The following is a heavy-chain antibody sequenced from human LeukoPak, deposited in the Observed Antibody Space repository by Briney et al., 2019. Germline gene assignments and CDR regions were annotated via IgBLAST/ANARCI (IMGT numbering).Heavy chain of an antibody. J-gene: IGHJ3*02. CDR1: GGSISNGGYY. CDR3: ARDPRDGYTGDAIYAFDI. Sequence: SETLSLTCTVSGGSISNGGYYWSWIRQHPGKGLEWIGYIYYSGSTYYNPSLKSRVTISVDTSKNQFSLKLSSVTAADTAVYYCARDPRDGYTGDAIYAFDIWGQGTMVTVSS. D-gene: IGHD5-24*01. CDR2: IYYSGST. V-gene: IGHV4-31*03.